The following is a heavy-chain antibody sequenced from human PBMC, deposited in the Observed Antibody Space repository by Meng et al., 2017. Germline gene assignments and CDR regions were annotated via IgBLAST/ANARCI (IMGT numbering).Heavy chain of an antibody. D-gene: IGHD7-27*01. CDR2: ISSSGSTI. CDR3: ARVRFFVTGDYGYFDL. V-gene: IGHV3-11*01. CDR1: GCSFSDYD. J-gene: IGHJ2*01. Sequence: QAELVEAVGGVVDPGAYLRLSCAASGCSFSDYDMSWIRQAPGKGLEWVSYISSSGSTISYADSVKGRFTISRDNAKNSLYLQMNSLRAEDTAVDYCARVRFFVTGDYGYFDLWGRGTLVTVSS.